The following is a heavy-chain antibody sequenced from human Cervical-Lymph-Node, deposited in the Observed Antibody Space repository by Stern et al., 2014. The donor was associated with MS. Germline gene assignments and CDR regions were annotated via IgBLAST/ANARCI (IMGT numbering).Heavy chain of an antibody. V-gene: IGHV4-31*03. CDR1: GGSINNGDYY. D-gene: IGHD1-1*01. Sequence: QLQLQESGPGLVKPSQTLSLTCTVSGGSINNGDYYWSLVRQHPGKGLKGLVYIYYGGAPYYNPSLKGRLTISVDTSKRHFSLKLTSVPAADTAVYYCARELSGMYGMDVWGQGTTVTVSS. CDR2: IYYGGAP. CDR3: ARELSGMYGMDV. J-gene: IGHJ6*02.